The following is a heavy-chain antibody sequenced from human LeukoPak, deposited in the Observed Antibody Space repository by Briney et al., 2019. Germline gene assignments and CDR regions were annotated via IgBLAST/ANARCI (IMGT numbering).Heavy chain of an antibody. Sequence: HPGGSLRLSCAASRFTFSSYAMSWVRQAPGKGLEWVSAISGSGGTTYYADSVKGRFTISRDNSKNTLNLQMNSLRAEDTALYYCARDRNFWPGSSGFDYWGQGTLVTVSS. CDR1: RFTFSSYA. CDR3: ARDRNFWPGSSGFDY. D-gene: IGHD3/OR15-3a*01. J-gene: IGHJ4*02. CDR2: ISGSGGTT. V-gene: IGHV3-23*01.